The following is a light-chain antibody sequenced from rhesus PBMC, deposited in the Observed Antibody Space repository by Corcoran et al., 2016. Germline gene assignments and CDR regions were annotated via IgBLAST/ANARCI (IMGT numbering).Light chain of an antibody. CDR3: LQYSNSPLT. J-gene: IGKJ4*01. V-gene: IGKV1-22*01. CDR1: QSISSW. Sequence: DIQMTQSPSSLSASVGDTVTITCRASQSISSWLDWYQQKPGKDPKLLIYKASSLQSGVPSRLSGNGSGTDFTLTISSLQPEDFANYYCLQYSNSPLTFSGGTKVEIK. CDR2: KAS.